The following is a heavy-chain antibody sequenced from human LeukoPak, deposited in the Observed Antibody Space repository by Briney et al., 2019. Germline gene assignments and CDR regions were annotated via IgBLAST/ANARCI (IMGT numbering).Heavy chain of an antibody. J-gene: IGHJ4*02. D-gene: IGHD3-10*01. CDR3: ARDEYYYGSGSYCYFDY. CDR1: GFTFSSYA. V-gene: IGHV3-7*01. Sequence: GGSLRLSCAASGFTFSSYAMSWVRQAPGKGLEWVANIKQDGSEKYYVDSVKGRFTISRDNAKNSLYLQMSSLRAEDTAVYYCARDEYYYGSGSYCYFDYWGQGTLVTVSS. CDR2: IKQDGSEK.